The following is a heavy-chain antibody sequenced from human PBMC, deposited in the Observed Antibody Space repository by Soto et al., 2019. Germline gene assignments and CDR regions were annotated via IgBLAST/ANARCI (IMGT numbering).Heavy chain of an antibody. CDR1: GYTFSNYD. CDR2: VNPNNGDT. J-gene: IGHJ4*02. CDR3: AKVSRKGSAIDLDN. D-gene: IGHD3-10*01. V-gene: IGHV1-8*01. Sequence: QVQLVQSGAELKKPGASVKVSCKASGYTFSNYDMNWVRQATGQGPEWIGWVNPNNGDTGYAQKFQGRVTLTTDIATTTSYMELNSLRAEDTAIYYCAKVSRKGSAIDLDNWGQGTLITVSS.